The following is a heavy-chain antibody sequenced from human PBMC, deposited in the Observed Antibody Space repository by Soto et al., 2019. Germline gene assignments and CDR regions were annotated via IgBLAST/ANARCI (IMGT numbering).Heavy chain of an antibody. CDR2: IYYSGST. Sequence: SETLSLTCTVSGCSISSYYWSWIRQPPGKGLEWIGYIYYSGSTNYNPSLKSRVTISVDTSKNQFPLKLSSVTAADTAVYYCARRPFSGYGYDYWGQGTLVTVSS. CDR1: GCSISSYY. V-gene: IGHV4-59*08. J-gene: IGHJ4*02. D-gene: IGHD5-12*01. CDR3: ARRPFSGYGYDY.